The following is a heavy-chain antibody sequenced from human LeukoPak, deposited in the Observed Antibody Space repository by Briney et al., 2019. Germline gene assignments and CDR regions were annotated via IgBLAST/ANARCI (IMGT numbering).Heavy chain of an antibody. Sequence: GGSLRLSCAASGFTFSSYAMSWVRQAPGKGLECVSGIGGSGSSTYYADSVKGRFTISRDNSKNTLSLQMNSLRAEDTAVYYCAKDRVYASGSRDAFDIWGQGTMVTVSS. J-gene: IGHJ3*02. V-gene: IGHV3-23*01. CDR3: AKDRVYASGSRDAFDI. D-gene: IGHD3-10*01. CDR1: GFTFSSYA. CDR2: IGGSGSST.